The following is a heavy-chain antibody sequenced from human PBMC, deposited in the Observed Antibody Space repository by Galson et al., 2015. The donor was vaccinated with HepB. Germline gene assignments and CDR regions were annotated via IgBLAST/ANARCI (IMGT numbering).Heavy chain of an antibody. CDR3: ARGFEYGDYNY. Sequence: SVKVSCKASGYSFTGYYMHWVRQAPGQGLEWMGWINPNSGGTNYEQKFQGRVTMTRDTSISTAYMELSRLRSDDTAVYYCARGFEYGDYNYWGQGTLVTVSS. J-gene: IGHJ4*02. CDR1: GYSFTGYY. CDR2: INPNSGGT. D-gene: IGHD4-17*01. V-gene: IGHV1-2*02.